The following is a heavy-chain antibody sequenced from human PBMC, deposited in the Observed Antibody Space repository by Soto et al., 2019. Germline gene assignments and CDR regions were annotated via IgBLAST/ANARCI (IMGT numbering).Heavy chain of an antibody. CDR2: IWYDGSNK. Sequence: GGSLRLSCAASGFTFSSYGMHWVRQAPGKGLEWVAVIWYDGSNKYYADSVKGRFTISRDNSNNTLYLQMNSLRAEDTAVYYCVRDRDYGSGRLFYYYYYGMDVWGQGTTVTVSS. D-gene: IGHD3-10*01. CDR1: GFTFSSYG. J-gene: IGHJ6*02. V-gene: IGHV3-33*01. CDR3: VRDRDYGSGRLFYYYYYGMDV.